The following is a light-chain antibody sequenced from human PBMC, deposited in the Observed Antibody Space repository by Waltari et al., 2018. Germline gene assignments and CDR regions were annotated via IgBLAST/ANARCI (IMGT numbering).Light chain of an antibody. CDR2: YAS. Sequence: EIVLTQSPGPLSLSPGERATLPCRPSQRLRRPLAWYQQKPGQATRLLIDYASRRATGIPDRFIGSGSGTDLSLTISRLEPEDFAVYYCQHYVTLPATFGQGTRVELK. CDR3: QHYVTLPAT. CDR1: QRLRRP. V-gene: IGKV3-20*01. J-gene: IGKJ1*01.